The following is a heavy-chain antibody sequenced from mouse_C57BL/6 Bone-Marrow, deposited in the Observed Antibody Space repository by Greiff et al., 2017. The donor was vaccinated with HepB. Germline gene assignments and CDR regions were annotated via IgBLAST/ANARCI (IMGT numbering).Heavy chain of an antibody. CDR3: ARGGLLWSYWYFDV. CDR1: GYTFTDYN. J-gene: IGHJ1*03. V-gene: IGHV1-18*01. D-gene: IGHD2-1*01. CDR2: INPNNGGT. Sequence: EVKLLESGPELVKPGASVKIPCKASGYTFTDYNMDWVKQSHGKSLEWIGDINPNNGGTIYNQKFKGKATLTVDKSSSTAYMELRSLTSEDTAVYYCARGGLLWSYWYFDVWGTGTTVTVSS.